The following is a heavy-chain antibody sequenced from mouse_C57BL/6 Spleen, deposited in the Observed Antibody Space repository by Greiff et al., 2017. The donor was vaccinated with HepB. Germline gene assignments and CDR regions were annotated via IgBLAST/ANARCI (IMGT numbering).Heavy chain of an antibody. V-gene: IGHV1-82*01. J-gene: IGHJ2*01. D-gene: IGHD2-4*01. CDR2: IYPGDGDT. Sequence: VQLQQSGPELVKPGASVKISCKASGYAFSSSWMNWVKQRPGKGLEWIGRIYPGDGDTNYNGKFKGKATLTADKSSSTASMQLSSLTSADSAVSFCSRSSYDYDDYYFDYWGQGTTLTVSS. CDR1: GYAFSSSW. CDR3: SRSSYDYDDYYFDY.